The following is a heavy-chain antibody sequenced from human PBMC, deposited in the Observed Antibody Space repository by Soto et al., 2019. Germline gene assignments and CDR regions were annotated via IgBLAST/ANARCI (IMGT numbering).Heavy chain of an antibody. Sequence: GGSLRLSCAASGFTISSNYMSWVRQAPGKGLEWVSVLYTGGTTYYAGSVEGRFTISRDNAKSSLYLQMDSLRVEDTAVYYCATIGDVTFHYWGQGTPVTVSS. V-gene: IGHV3-66*01. D-gene: IGHD4-4*01. CDR2: LYTGGTT. CDR1: GFTISSNY. J-gene: IGHJ4*02. CDR3: ATIGDVTFHY.